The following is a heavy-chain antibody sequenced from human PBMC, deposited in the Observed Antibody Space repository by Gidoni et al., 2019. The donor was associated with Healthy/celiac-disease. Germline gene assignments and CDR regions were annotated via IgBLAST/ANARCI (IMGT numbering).Heavy chain of an antibody. Sequence: EVQLVESRGGLVQPGGSLKLSCAASGFTFSGSAMHWVRQASGKVLEWVGRIRSKANSYATAYAASVKGRFTISRDDSKNTAYLQMNSLKTEDTAVYYCTSTAPPLRDILTGYYYYGMDVWGQGTTVTVSS. CDR3: TSTAPPLRDILTGYYYYGMDV. CDR1: GFTFSGSA. D-gene: IGHD3-9*01. J-gene: IGHJ6*02. V-gene: IGHV3-73*01. CDR2: IRSKANSYAT.